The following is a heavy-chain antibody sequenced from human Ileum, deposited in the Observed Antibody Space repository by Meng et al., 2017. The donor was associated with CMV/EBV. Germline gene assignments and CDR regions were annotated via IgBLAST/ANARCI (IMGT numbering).Heavy chain of an antibody. Sequence: GGSLRLSCVASGFWFNKYAVNWVRQAPGKGREWVAVISDDGTNKYYADSVMGRFSISRDNPKNTLYLQMTSLRPEDTAVYYCARDRVGDIVVVPTAGAYYYGMDVWGQGTTVTVSS. D-gene: IGHD2-2*01. CDR1: GFWFNKYA. CDR3: ARDRVGDIVVVPTAGAYYYGMDV. J-gene: IGHJ6*02. CDR2: ISDDGTNK. V-gene: IGHV3-30-3*01.